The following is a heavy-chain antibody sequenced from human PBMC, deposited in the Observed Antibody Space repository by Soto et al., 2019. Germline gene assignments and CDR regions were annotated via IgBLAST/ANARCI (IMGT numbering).Heavy chain of an antibody. CDR1: GGSFSGYY. V-gene: IGHV4-34*01. CDR2: INHSGST. J-gene: IGHJ3*02. D-gene: IGHD4-17*01. CDR3: ARGTTLTTGDAFDI. Sequence: QVQLQQWGAGLLKPSETLSLTCAVYGGSFSGYYWSWIRQPPGKGLEWIGEINHSGSTNYNPSLKSRGTISVDTSKNQFSLKLSSVTAADTAVYYCARGTTLTTGDAFDIWGQGTMVTVSS.